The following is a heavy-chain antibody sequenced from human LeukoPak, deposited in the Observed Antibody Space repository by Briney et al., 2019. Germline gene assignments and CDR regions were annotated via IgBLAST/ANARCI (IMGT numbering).Heavy chain of an antibody. J-gene: IGHJ4*02. CDR3: AKGVGDQSAYYFDY. D-gene: IGHD4-17*01. CDR2: VSWNSGYI. Sequence: GRSLRLSCAASGFTFDDYAMHWVRQAPGKGLEWVSGVSWNSGYIGYADSVKGRFTISRDNAKNSLYLQMNSLRAEDMALYYCAKGVGDQSAYYFDYWGQGTLVTVSS. CDR1: GFTFDDYA. V-gene: IGHV3-9*03.